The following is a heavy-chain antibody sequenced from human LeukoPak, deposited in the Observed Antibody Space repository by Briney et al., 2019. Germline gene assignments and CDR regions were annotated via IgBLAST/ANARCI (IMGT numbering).Heavy chain of an antibody. CDR1: GGSFSGYY. Sequence: SETLSLTCAVYGGSFSGYYWSWIRQPPGKGLEWIGEINHSGSTNYNPSLKSRVTISVDTSKNQFSLKLSSVTAADTAVYYCARRGSYYYYYMDVWGKGTTVTVSS. CDR3: ARRGSYYYYYMDV. J-gene: IGHJ6*03. V-gene: IGHV4-34*01. CDR2: INHSGST. D-gene: IGHD1-26*01.